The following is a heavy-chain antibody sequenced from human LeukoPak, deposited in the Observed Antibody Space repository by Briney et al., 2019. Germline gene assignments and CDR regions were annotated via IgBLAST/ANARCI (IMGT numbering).Heavy chain of an antibody. CDR3: ATSAGETNNYYYYMDV. Sequence: GGSLRLSCAASGFTFSSYSMNWVRQAPGKGLEWVSSISSSSSYIYYADSVKGRFTISRDNAKNSLYLQMNSLRAEDTAVYYCATSAGETNNYYYYMDVWGKGTTVTVSS. CDR2: ISSSSSYI. J-gene: IGHJ6*03. D-gene: IGHD3-10*01. V-gene: IGHV3-21*01. CDR1: GFTFSSYS.